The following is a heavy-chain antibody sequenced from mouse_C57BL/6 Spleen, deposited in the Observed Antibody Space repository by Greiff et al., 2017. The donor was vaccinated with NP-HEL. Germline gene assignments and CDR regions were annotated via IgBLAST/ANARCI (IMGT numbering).Heavy chain of an antibody. CDR1: GFTFSDYG. D-gene: IGHD2-5*01. Sequence: EVQLQESGGGLVKPGGSLKLSCAASGFTFSDYGMHWVRQAPEKGLEWVAYLSSGSSTIYYADTVKGRFTISRDNAKNTRFLQMTSLRSEDTAMYYCARYSNYEGYAMDYWGQGTSVTVSS. J-gene: IGHJ4*01. CDR2: LSSGSSTI. V-gene: IGHV5-17*01. CDR3: ARYSNYEGYAMDY.